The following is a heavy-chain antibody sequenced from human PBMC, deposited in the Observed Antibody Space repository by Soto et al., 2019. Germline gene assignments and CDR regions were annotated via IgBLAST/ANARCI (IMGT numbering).Heavy chain of an antibody. Sequence: QVQLQESGPGLVKPSETLSLTCTVSGGSISSYYWSWIRQPPGKGLEWIGYIYYSGSTNYNPSLKSRVTISVDTSKNQFSLKLSSVTAADTAVYYCARGGCSSTSCYPYWGQGTLVTVSS. J-gene: IGHJ4*02. CDR1: GGSISSYY. CDR2: IYYSGST. CDR3: ARGGCSSTSCYPY. D-gene: IGHD2-2*01. V-gene: IGHV4-59*01.